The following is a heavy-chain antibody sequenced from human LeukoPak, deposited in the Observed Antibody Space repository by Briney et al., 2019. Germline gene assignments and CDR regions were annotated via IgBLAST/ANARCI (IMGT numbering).Heavy chain of an antibody. J-gene: IGHJ4*02. D-gene: IGHD6-19*01. CDR2: ISSNAGST. Sequence: GGSLRLSCAASGFSFSNYAMHWVRQAPGKGLDYVSAISSNAGSTYYANHVKGRFTISRDNTKDTVYLQMGSLRAEDMAVYYCAVGYSSGWTRPLDYWGQGTLVAVSS. CDR3: AVGYSSGWTRPLDY. CDR1: GFSFSNYA. V-gene: IGHV3-64*01.